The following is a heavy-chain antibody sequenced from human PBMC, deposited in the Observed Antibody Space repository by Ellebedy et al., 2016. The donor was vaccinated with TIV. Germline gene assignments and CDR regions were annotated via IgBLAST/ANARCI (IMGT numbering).Heavy chain of an antibody. J-gene: IGHJ4*02. V-gene: IGHV1-2*02. CDR2: IHPNSGGT. D-gene: IGHD6-19*01. Sequence: AASVKVSCKASGYTLTGYYMHWVRQAPGEGLDWMGWIHPNSGGTIYAQKFQGRVTMTRDTSISTAYMELSSLTSDDTAMYYCAKQAVPGPRPIYYFDYWGQGTLVTVSS. CDR1: GYTLTGYY. CDR3: AKQAVPGPRPIYYFDY.